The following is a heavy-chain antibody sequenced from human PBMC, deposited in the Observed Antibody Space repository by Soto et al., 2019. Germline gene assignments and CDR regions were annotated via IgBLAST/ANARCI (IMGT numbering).Heavy chain of an antibody. Sequence: EVQLLESGGGLVQPGGSLRLSCAASGFTFSNHAMYWVRQAPGRGLEWVSTISASGGNTNYADSVRGRFTISRDKSKNTLDLQMSSLRAEDTALYYCVRRVAGSLLYFDSWGQGALVTVSS. CDR1: GFTFSNHA. V-gene: IGHV3-23*01. CDR2: ISASGGNT. J-gene: IGHJ4*02. D-gene: IGHD2-15*01. CDR3: VRRVAGSLLYFDS.